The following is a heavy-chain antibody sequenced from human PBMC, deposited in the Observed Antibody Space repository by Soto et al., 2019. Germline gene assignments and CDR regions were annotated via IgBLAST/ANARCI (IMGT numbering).Heavy chain of an antibody. CDR1: GYSFTRYW. J-gene: IGHJ6*02. CDR2: IYPGDSDT. V-gene: IGHV5-51*01. CDR3: ARNSIAASGTHYYYGMDV. Sequence: GESLKISCQGSGYSFTRYWISWVRQMPGKGLEWMGIIYPGDSDTRYSPSFQGQVTISADTSISTAYLQWSTLKASDTAMYYCARNSIAASGTHYYYGMDVWGQGTTVTVSS. D-gene: IGHD6-13*01.